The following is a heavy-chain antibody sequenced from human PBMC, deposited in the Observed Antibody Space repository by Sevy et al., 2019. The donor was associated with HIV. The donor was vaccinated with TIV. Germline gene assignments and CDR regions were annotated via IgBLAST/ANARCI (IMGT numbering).Heavy chain of an antibody. Sequence: GGSLRLSCAASGFTFSSYGMHWVRQAPGKGLEWVAVISYDGSNTYYADSVKGRFTISRDNSKNTLYLQMNRLRAEDMAVYYCAKDGNYDFWSGYYRFMPGALGYYYYGMDVWGQGTTVTVSS. CDR3: AKDGNYDFWSGYYRFMPGALGYYYYGMDV. CDR2: ISYDGSNT. CDR1: GFTFSSYG. V-gene: IGHV3-30*18. J-gene: IGHJ6*02. D-gene: IGHD3-3*01.